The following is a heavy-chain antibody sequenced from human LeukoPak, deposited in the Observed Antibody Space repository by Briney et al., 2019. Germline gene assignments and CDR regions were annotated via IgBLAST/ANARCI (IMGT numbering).Heavy chain of an antibody. D-gene: IGHD2-2*01. V-gene: IGHV1-69*04. J-gene: IGHJ4*02. CDR1: GGTFSSYA. CDR2: IIPILGIA. CDR3: ATAEEGFHQLRD. Sequence: ASVKVSCKASGGTFSSYAISWVRQAPGQGLEWMGRIIPILGIANYAQKFQGRVTMTEDTSTDTAYMELSSLRSEDTAVYYCATAEEGFHQLRDWGQGTLVTVSS.